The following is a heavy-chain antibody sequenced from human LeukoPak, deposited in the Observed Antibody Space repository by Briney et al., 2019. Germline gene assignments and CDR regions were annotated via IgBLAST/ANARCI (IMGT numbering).Heavy chain of an antibody. V-gene: IGHV4-39*06. Sequence: SETLSLTCTVSGGSISSSGYYWGWIRQPPGKGLEWIGSIYYSGGNYYNPSLNSRVTISVDTSKNQFTLRLSSVTAADTAVYYCARGPYYFDSWGPGTLVTVSS. CDR1: GGSISSSGYY. CDR3: ARGPYYFDS. CDR2: IYYSGGN. J-gene: IGHJ4*02.